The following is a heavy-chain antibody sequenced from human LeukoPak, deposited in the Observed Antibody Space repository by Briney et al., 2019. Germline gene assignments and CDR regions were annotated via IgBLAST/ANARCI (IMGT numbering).Heavy chain of an antibody. V-gene: IGHV3-48*03. CDR3: AREPYDYVWGSYGPGDY. CDR2: ISSSGSTI. CDR1: GFTFSSYE. Sequence: PGGSLRLSCAASGFTFSSYEMNWVRQAPGKGLEWVSYISSSGSTIYYADSGKGRFTISRDNAKNSLYLQMNSLRAEDTAVYYCAREPYDYVWGSYGPGDYWGQGTLVTVSS. J-gene: IGHJ4*02. D-gene: IGHD3-16*01.